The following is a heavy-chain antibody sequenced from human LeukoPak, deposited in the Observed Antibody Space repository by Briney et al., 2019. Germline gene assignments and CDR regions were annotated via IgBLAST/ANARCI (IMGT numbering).Heavy chain of an antibody. J-gene: IGHJ5*02. D-gene: IGHD1/OR15-1a*01. CDR1: GGSISSYY. V-gene: IGHV4-59*01. CDR3: ARHQTTSGLKNWFDP. CDR2: IYYSGST. Sequence: PSETLSLTCTVSGGSISSYYWSWIRQPPGKGLEWIGYIYYSGSTNYNPSLKSRVTISVDTSKNQFSLKLSSVTAADTVVYYCARHQTTSGLKNWFDPWGQGTLVTVSS.